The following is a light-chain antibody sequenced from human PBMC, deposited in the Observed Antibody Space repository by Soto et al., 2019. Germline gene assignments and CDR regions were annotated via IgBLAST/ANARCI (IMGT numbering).Light chain of an antibody. CDR2: GNT. J-gene: IGLJ1*01. Sequence: ELTQPPSVSGAPGQRVIISCTGGSSNIGADYEVHWYQQLPGTAPKLLIYGNTNRPSGVPDRFSGYKSGSSASLAITGRQAEDEAEYYCQSYDNTLKGCVFGTGTKLTVL. V-gene: IGLV1-40*01. CDR3: QSYDNTLKGCV. CDR1: SSNIGADYE.